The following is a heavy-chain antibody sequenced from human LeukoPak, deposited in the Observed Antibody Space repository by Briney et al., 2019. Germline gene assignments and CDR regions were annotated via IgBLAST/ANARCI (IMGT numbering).Heavy chain of an antibody. CDR3: AKGGRYYYDSSGYLGGDY. J-gene: IGHJ4*02. Sequence: GGSLRLSCAASGFTFDDYAMHWVRQAPGKGLEWVSGISWNSGSIGYADSVKGRFTISRDNAKNSLYPQMNSLRAEDTALYYCAKGGRYYYDSSGYLGGDYWGQGTLVTVSS. D-gene: IGHD3-22*01. CDR1: GFTFDDYA. CDR2: ISWNSGSI. V-gene: IGHV3-9*01.